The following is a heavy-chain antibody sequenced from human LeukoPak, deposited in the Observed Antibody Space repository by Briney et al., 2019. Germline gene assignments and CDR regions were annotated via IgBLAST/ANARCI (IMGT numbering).Heavy chain of an antibody. CDR1: GFTFSSYS. Sequence: GGSLRLSCAASGFTFSSYSMNWVRQAPGKGLEWVSYISSSSSTIYYADSVKGRFTISRDNAKNSLYLQMNSLRAEDTAVYYCARRLLWFGELSFDYWGQGTLVTVSS. CDR3: ARRLLWFGELSFDY. V-gene: IGHV3-48*01. J-gene: IGHJ4*02. CDR2: ISSSSSTI. D-gene: IGHD3-10*01.